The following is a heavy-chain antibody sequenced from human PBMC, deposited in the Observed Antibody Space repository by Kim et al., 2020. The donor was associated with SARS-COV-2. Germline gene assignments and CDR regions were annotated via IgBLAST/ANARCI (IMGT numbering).Heavy chain of an antibody. J-gene: IGHJ4*02. Sequence: GGSLILSCAASGFTFSSYSMNWVRQAPGKGLEWVSSISSRSSYIYYADSVKGRFTISRDNAKNSRYLQMNSLRAEDTAVYYCARAREIWGQGTLVTVSS. CDR1: GFTFSSYS. CDR2: ISSRSSYI. CDR3: ARAREI. D-gene: IGHD1-26*01. V-gene: IGHV3-21*01.